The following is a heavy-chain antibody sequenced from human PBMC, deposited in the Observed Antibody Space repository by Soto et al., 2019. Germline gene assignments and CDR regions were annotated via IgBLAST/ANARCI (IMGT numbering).Heavy chain of an antibody. CDR1: GFTFSSYA. J-gene: IGHJ6*02. V-gene: IGHV3-23*01. CDR2: ISGSGGST. CDR3: AKGVELLWFGESGDYYYGMDV. D-gene: IGHD3-10*01. Sequence: GGSLRLSCAASGFTFSSYAMSWVRQAPGKGLEWVSAISGSGGSTYYADSVKGRFTISRDNSKNTLYLQMNSLRAEDTAVYYCAKGVELLWFGESGDYYYGMDVWGQGTTVTVSS.